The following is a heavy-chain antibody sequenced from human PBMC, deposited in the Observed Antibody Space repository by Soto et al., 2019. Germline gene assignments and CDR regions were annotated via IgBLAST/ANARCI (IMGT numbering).Heavy chain of an antibody. D-gene: IGHD6-13*01. V-gene: IGHV4-4*02. Sequence: QVQLQESGPGLVKPSGTLSLTCAVSGGSISSSNWWSWVRQPPGKGLEWIGEIYHSGSTNCNPSLKSRVTISVDKSKNQFSLKLSSVTAADTAVYYCARQYSSSWHDWYFDLWGRGTLVTVSS. CDR3: ARQYSSSWHDWYFDL. J-gene: IGHJ2*01. CDR2: IYHSGST. CDR1: GGSISSSNW.